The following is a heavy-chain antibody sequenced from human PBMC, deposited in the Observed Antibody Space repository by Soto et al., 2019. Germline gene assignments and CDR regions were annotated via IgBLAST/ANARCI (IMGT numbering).Heavy chain of an antibody. V-gene: IGHV3-23*01. Sequence: GGSLRLSCAASGFTFSSYAMSWVRQAPGKGLEWVSAISGSGGSTYYADSVKGRFTIPRDNSKNTLYLQMNSLRAEDTAVYYCAKDRRKGGGYGFSANPYWGQGNLVTVSS. CDR3: AKDRRKGGGYGFSANPY. CDR2: ISGSGGST. J-gene: IGHJ4*02. CDR1: GFTFSSYA. D-gene: IGHD5-12*01.